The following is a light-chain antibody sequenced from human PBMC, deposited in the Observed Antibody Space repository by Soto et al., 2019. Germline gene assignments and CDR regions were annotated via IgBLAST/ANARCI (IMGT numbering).Light chain of an antibody. CDR3: QQYDNWPIT. Sequence: EIVVTQSPATLSVSPGERATLSCRASQSIGTDLAWYQQKPGQAPRLLTFGAGTRTTGVPVRFSGSGSGTEFTLIINSLQSEDSAVYYCQQYDNWPITFGQGTRPEIK. CDR1: QSIGTD. V-gene: IGKV3-15*01. CDR2: GAG. J-gene: IGKJ5*01.